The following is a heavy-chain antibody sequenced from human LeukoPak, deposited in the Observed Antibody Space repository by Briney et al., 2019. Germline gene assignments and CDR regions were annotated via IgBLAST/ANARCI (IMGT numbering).Heavy chain of an antibody. V-gene: IGHV5-51*01. CDR3: ARLSTMIVVGYGMDV. Sequence: GESLKISCKGSGYSFTSYWIGWVRQMPGKGLEWMGIIYPGDSDTRYSPFFQGQVTISADKSISTAYLQWSSLKVSDTAMYYCARLSTMIVVGYGMDVWGQGTTVTVSS. D-gene: IGHD3-22*01. CDR2: IYPGDSDT. J-gene: IGHJ6*02. CDR1: GYSFTSYW.